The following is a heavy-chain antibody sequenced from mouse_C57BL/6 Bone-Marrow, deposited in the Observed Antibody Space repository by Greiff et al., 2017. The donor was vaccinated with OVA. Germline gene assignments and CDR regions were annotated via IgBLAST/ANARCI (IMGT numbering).Heavy chain of an antibody. CDR3: ARSGITTVEGDFAMDY. V-gene: IGHV1-55*01. CDR1: GYTFTSYW. Sequence: VQLQQPGAELVKPGASVKMSCKASGYTFTSYWITWVKQRPGQGLEWIGDIYPGSGRTNYNEKFKSKATLTVDTSSSTAYMQLSSLTSEDSAVYYCARSGITTVEGDFAMDYWGHGTSVTVSS. D-gene: IGHD1-1*01. CDR2: IYPGSGRT. J-gene: IGHJ4*01.